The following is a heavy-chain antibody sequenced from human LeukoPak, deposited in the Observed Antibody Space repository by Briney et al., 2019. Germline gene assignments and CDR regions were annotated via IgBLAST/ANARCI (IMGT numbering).Heavy chain of an antibody. V-gene: IGHV3-74*01. CDR1: GFIFSSYW. J-gene: IGHJ4*02. CDR3: AREVGTLDY. CDR2: INSDGSNT. Sequence: GGSLRLSCAASGFIFSSYWMHWVRQAPGKGLVWVSRINSDGSNTRYVDSVKGRFTISRDNANNTLYLQMNRLRAEDTAVYHCAREVGTLDYWGQGTLVTVSS. D-gene: IGHD5-12*01.